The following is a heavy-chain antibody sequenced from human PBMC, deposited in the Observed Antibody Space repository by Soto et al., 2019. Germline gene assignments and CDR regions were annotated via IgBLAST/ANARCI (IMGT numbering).Heavy chain of an antibody. Sequence: ASVKVSCKVSGYTLTELSMHWVRQAPGKGLEWMGGFDPEDGETIYAQKFQGRVTMTRDTSISTAYTELSSLRSEDTATYYCARGGRREQWLFHLWGQGTLVTVSS. J-gene: IGHJ4*02. CDR1: GYTLTELS. V-gene: IGHV1-24*01. CDR2: FDPEDGET. D-gene: IGHD6-19*01. CDR3: ARGGRREQWLFHL.